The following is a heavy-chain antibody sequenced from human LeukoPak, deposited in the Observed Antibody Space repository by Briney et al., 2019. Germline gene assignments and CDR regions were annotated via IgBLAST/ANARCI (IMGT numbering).Heavy chain of an antibody. CDR1: GGSISSSSYY. D-gene: IGHD2-2*01. CDR3: ARGVTGYCSSTSCSPFDY. V-gene: IGHV4-39*07. J-gene: IGHJ4*02. Sequence: SETLSLTCTVSGGSISSSSYYWGWIRQPPGKGLGWIGSIYYSVTTYYNPSLKSRVTISVDTSKNQFSLKLSSVTAADTAVYYCARGVTGYCSSTSCSPFDYWGQGTLVTVSS. CDR2: IYYSVTT.